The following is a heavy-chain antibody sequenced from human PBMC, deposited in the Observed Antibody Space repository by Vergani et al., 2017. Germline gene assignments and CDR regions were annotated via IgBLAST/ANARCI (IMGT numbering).Heavy chain of an antibody. CDR1: GYTLTGYY. V-gene: IGHV1-2*02. J-gene: IGHJ5*02. Sequence: QVQLVQSGAEVKKPGASVKVSCKASGYTLTGYYMHWVRQAPGQGLEWMGWINPNSGGTNYAQKFQGRVTMTRDTSISTAYMELSRLRSDDTAVYYCARDLWGVSSTSEERYNWFDPWGQGTLVTVSS. CDR2: INPNSGGT. D-gene: IGHD2-2*01. CDR3: ARDLWGVSSTSEERYNWFDP.